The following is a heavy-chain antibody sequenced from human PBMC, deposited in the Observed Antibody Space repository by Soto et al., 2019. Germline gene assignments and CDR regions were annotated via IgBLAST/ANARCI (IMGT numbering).Heavy chain of an antibody. Sequence: PGGSLRLSCVASGFTFSNYWMSWVRQAPGKGLEWVANIKQDGSEKFSVDSEKGRFTISRGNTKNSVYLQMNSLRAEDTAVYYCAREASGYYYFDYWGQGTLVTVSS. CDR2: IKQDGSEK. CDR1: GFTFSNYW. D-gene: IGHD3-22*01. V-gene: IGHV3-7*01. CDR3: AREASGYYYFDY. J-gene: IGHJ4*02.